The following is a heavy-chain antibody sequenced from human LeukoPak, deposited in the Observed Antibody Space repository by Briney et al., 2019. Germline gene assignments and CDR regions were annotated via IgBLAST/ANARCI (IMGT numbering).Heavy chain of an antibody. D-gene: IGHD3-16*02. V-gene: IGHV4-34*01. CDR3: ARVSFYDYVWGSYRVAYYFDY. CDR1: GGSFSGYY. J-gene: IGHJ4*02. Sequence: SETLSLTCAVYGGSFSGYYWSWIRQPPGKGLEWIGEINHSGSTNYNPSLKSRVTISVDTSKNQFSLKLSSVTAADTAVYYCARVSFYDYVWGSYRVAYYFDYWGQGTLVTVSS. CDR2: INHSGST.